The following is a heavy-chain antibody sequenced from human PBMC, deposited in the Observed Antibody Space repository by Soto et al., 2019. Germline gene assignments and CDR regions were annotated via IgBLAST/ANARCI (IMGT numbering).Heavy chain of an antibody. CDR2: IDPGDSYT. D-gene: IGHD3-16*01. Sequence: PGQALKISWNGSADRFTREGISWVRQMLGKGLEWMGRIDPGDSYTNYSPSFEGHVTISADKSIATAYLQWSSLQASDTAMYYCATNGATYYDSCWGQG. J-gene: IGHJ4*02. V-gene: IGHV5-10-1*01. CDR1: ADRFTREG. CDR3: ATNGATYYDSC.